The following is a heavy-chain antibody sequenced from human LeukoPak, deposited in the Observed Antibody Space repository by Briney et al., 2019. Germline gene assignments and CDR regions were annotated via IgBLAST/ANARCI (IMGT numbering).Heavy chain of an antibody. D-gene: IGHD3-9*01. Sequence: GGSLRLSCAASGFTFSSYEMNWVRQAPGQGLEWLSYISSSGRTIYYADSVKGRFTISRDNSKNTLYLQMNSLRAEDTAVYYCTKDNDILTGLGYAMDVWGQGTTVTVSS. J-gene: IGHJ6*02. V-gene: IGHV3-48*03. CDR3: TKDNDILTGLGYAMDV. CDR2: ISSSGRTI. CDR1: GFTFSSYE.